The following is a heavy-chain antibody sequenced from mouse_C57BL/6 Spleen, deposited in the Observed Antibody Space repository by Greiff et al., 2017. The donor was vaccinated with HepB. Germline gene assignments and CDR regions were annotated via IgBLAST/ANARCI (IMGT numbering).Heavy chain of an antibody. CDR2: IYPRSGNT. Sequence: QVQLQQSGAELARPGASVKLSCKASGYTFTSYGISWVKQRTGQGLEWIGEIYPRSGNTYYNEKFKGKATLTADKSSSTAYVELRSLTSEDSAVSFCARSGYYSKYVGGYFDYWGQGTTLTVSS. V-gene: IGHV1-81*01. CDR1: GYTFTSYG. J-gene: IGHJ2*01. CDR3: ARSGYYSKYVGGYFDY. D-gene: IGHD2-5*01.